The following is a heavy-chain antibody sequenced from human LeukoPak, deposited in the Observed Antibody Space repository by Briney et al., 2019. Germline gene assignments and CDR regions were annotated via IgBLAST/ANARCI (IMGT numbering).Heavy chain of an antibody. CDR2: IIPILGIA. V-gene: IGHV1-69*04. CDR3: ARGNTMVRRYGMDV. J-gene: IGHJ6*02. Sequence: ASVKVSCKASGGTFSSYAISWVRQAPGQGLEWMGRIIPILGIANYAQKFQGRVTITADKSTSTTYMELSSLRSEDTAVYYCARGNTMVRRYGMDVWGQGTTVTVSS. D-gene: IGHD3-10*01. CDR1: GGTFSSYA.